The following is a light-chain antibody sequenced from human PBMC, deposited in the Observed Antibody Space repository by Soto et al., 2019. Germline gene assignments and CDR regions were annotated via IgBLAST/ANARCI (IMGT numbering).Light chain of an antibody. CDR3: QPYGSSPRT. CDR2: GAS. CDR1: QSVSTSY. J-gene: IGKJ1*01. V-gene: IGKV3-20*01. Sequence: EIVLTQSPGTLSLSPGDRATLSCRASQSVSTSYLAWYQQKPGQAPRLPIYGASSRATGIPDRFSGSGSGTDFTLTISRLVPEDLAVYYCQPYGSSPRTVGQGSKVDIK.